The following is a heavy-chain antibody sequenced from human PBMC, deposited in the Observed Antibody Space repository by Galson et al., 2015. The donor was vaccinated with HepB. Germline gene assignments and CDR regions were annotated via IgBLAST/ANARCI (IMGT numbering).Heavy chain of an antibody. CDR2: INPSGGST. V-gene: IGHV1-46*01. CDR3: ARSAPSGWYDY. J-gene: IGHJ4*02. CDR1: GYTFTSYY. Sequence: SVKVSCKASGYTFTSYYMHWVRQAPGQGLEWMGIINPSGGSTSYAQRFQGRVTMTRDTSTSTVYMELSSLGSEDTAVYYCARSAPSGWYDYWGQGTLVTVSS. D-gene: IGHD6-19*01.